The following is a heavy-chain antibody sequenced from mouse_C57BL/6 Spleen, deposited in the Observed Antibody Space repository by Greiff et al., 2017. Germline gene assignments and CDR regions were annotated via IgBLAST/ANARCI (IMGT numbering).Heavy chain of an antibody. CDR3: ARDANYYGSSYWFAY. V-gene: IGHV1-53*01. D-gene: IGHD1-1*01. CDR1: GYTFTSYW. CDR2: INPSNGGT. Sequence: QVQLKQPGTELVKPGASVKLSCKASGYTFTSYWMHWVKQRPGQGLEWIGNINPSNGGTNYNEKFKSKATLTVDKSSSTAYMQLSSLSSEDSAVYYCARDANYYGSSYWFAYWGQGTLVTVSA. J-gene: IGHJ3*01.